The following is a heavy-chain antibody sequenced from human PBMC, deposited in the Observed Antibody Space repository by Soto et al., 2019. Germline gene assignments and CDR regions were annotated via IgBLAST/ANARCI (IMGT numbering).Heavy chain of an antibody. D-gene: IGHD5-12*01. CDR3: ARGSRGPRWFDP. CDR2: IDYSGTT. CDR1: GGSIISGDYY. Sequence: PSETLSLTCTVSGGSIISGDYYWTWIRQAPGKGLECIGYIDYSGTTNYSPSLQGRVTISVDKSKNQFSLSLTSVTAADTAVYYCARGSRGPRWFDPWGQGALVTVSS. J-gene: IGHJ5*02. V-gene: IGHV4-30-4*01.